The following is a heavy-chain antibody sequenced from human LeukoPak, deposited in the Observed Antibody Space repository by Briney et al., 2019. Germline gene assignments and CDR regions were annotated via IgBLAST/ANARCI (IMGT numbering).Heavy chain of an antibody. V-gene: IGHV3-74*01. CDR2: INADGSIT. CDR3: ARRVVITMVRGVIDAFDI. J-gene: IGHJ3*02. Sequence: GGSLRLSCAASGFTFSTYWMHWVRQAPGKGLVWVSRINADGSITTYADSVKGRFTISRDNAKNSLYLQMNSLRAEDTAVYYCARRVVITMVRGVIDAFDIWGQGTMVTVSS. D-gene: IGHD3-10*01. CDR1: GFTFSTYW.